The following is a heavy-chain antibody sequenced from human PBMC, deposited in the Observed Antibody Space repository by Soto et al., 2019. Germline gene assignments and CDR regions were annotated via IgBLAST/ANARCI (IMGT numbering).Heavy chain of an antibody. D-gene: IGHD2-15*01. J-gene: IGHJ6*03. Sequence: EVQLLESGGGLVQPGGSLRLSCAASGFTFSSYAMSWVRQAPGKGLEWVSAISGSAATTFYADSVKGRFTVSRDNSKNPPYLQMNRLGAEDTAVYYCARGPRYCSGYSCDYYMDVWGKGTTVTVSS. CDR3: ARGPRYCSGYSCDYYMDV. CDR2: ISGSAATT. V-gene: IGHV3-23*01. CDR1: GFTFSSYA.